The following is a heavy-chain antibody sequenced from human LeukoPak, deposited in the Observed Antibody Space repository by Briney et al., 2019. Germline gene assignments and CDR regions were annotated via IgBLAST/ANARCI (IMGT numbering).Heavy chain of an antibody. CDR1: GGSFSGYY. CDR3: AREAVAGTLFHYYYYMDV. Sequence: SETLSLTCAVYGGSFSGYYWSWIRQPPGKGLEWIGEINHSGSTNYNPSLKSRVTISVDTPKNQFSLKLSSVTAADTAVYYCAREAVAGTLFHYYYYMDVWGKGTTVTVSS. V-gene: IGHV4-34*01. CDR2: INHSGST. D-gene: IGHD6-19*01. J-gene: IGHJ6*03.